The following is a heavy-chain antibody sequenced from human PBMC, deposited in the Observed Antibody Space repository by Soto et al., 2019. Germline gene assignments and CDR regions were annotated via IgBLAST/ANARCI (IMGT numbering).Heavy chain of an antibody. Sequence: SETLSLTCAVYGGSFSGYYWSWIRQPPGKGLEWIGEVNHSGSTNYNPSLKSRVTISVDTSKNQFSLKLSSVTAADTAVYYCARGLGREPIDYWGQGTLVTVSS. CDR2: VNHSGST. CDR1: GGSFSGYY. CDR3: ARGLGREPIDY. D-gene: IGHD1-1*01. V-gene: IGHV4-34*01. J-gene: IGHJ4*02.